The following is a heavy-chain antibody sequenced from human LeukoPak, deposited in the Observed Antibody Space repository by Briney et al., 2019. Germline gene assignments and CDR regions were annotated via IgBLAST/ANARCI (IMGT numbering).Heavy chain of an antibody. CDR3: ARGSTVTQGSFDY. J-gene: IGHJ4*02. D-gene: IGHD4-11*01. CDR1: GASMSGYY. Sequence: SETLSLTCSVSGASMSGYYWSWIRQPPGKGLEYIGNIFYIGTTNYNPSLKGRVTISLDMSKNQFSLKLSSVTAADTAVCYCARGSTVTQGSFDYWGQGTLVTVSS. V-gene: IGHV4-59*01. CDR2: IFYIGTT.